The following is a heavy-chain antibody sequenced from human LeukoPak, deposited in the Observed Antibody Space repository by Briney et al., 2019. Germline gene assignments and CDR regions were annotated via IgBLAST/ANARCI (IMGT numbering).Heavy chain of an antibody. V-gene: IGHV3-48*03. D-gene: IGHD3-22*01. J-gene: IGHJ3*02. Sequence: PGGSLRLSCAASGFTFSSYEMNWVRQAPGKGLEWVSYISSSGTMYYADSVKGRFTISRDNAKNSLYLQMNSLRAEDTAVYYCAGYASSGRRDSFDIWGQGTMVTVSS. CDR1: GFTFSSYE. CDR2: ISSSGTM. CDR3: AGYASSGRRDSFDI.